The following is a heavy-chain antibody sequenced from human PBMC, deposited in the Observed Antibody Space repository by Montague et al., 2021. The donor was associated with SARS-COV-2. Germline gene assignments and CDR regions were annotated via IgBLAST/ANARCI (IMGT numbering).Heavy chain of an antibody. CDR3: ARVRAVPAAMRIFSLGRSYYGMDG. CDR2: ITHSGST. Sequence: SETLSLTCAVSGGSFSGYYWSWNRQPPGKGLQWIGEITHSGSTNYNPSLKSRVTISVDTSKNQFTLKLSSVTAADTAVHYCARVRAVPAAMRIFSLGRSYYGMDGWGQGATVTVSS. CDR1: GGSFSGYY. V-gene: IGHV4-34*01. D-gene: IGHD2-2*01. J-gene: IGHJ6*02.